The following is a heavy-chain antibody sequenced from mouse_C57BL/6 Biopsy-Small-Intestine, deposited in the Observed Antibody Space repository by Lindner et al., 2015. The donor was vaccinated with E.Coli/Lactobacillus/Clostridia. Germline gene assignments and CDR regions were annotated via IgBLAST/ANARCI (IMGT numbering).Heavy chain of an antibody. Sequence: QLQESGPGLANTFLRLCPSPVLSLATPSPVITGTGSGNSQGINLSTWGTISYTGITYYNPSLKSRISITRDTSKNQYYLQLNSVTTEDTGTYYCARYTSDLYAMDYWGQGTSVTVSS. CDR3: ARYTSDLYAMDY. CDR2: ISYTGIT. D-gene: IGHD1-3*01. J-gene: IGHJ4*01. V-gene: IGHV3-8*01. CDR1: ATPSPVIT.